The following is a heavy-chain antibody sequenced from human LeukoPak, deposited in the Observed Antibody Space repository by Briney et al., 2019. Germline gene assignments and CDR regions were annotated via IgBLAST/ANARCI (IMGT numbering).Heavy chain of an antibody. CDR2: ISAYNGNT. Sequence: ASVKVSCKASGYTFTSYGISWVRQAPGQGLEWMGWISAYNGNTNYAQKLQGRVTMTTDTSTSTAYMELRSLRSDDTAVYYCARDRYDFWSGYYRSYFDYWGQGTLVTVSS. D-gene: IGHD3-3*01. V-gene: IGHV1-18*01. CDR3: ARDRYDFWSGYYRSYFDY. CDR1: GYTFTSYG. J-gene: IGHJ4*02.